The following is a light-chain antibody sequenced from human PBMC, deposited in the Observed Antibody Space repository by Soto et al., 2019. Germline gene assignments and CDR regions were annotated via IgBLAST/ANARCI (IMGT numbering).Light chain of an antibody. V-gene: IGKV3-11*01. CDR1: QSVSSH. J-gene: IGKJ1*01. CDR2: DAS. Sequence: EIVLTQSPATLSLSPGERATLSCRASQSVSSHLAWYQQKPGQAPRLLIYDASNRATGIPARFSGSGSGTDFTLTISSLESEDFAVYYCQQRSNWPSGTFGLGTKVEIK. CDR3: QQRSNWPSGT.